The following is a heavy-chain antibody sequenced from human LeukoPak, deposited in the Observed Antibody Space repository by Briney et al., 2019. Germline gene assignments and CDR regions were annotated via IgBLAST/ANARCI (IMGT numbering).Heavy chain of an antibody. D-gene: IGHD6-6*01. CDR1: GYSISSGNY. Sequence: SETLSLTCTVSGYSISSGNYWGWIRQPPGKGLEWIGSIYHSGSTYYNPSLKSRVTISVDTSKNQFSLKLSSVTAADTAVYYCARKYSRFYYYYMDVWGKGTTVTVSS. CDR2: IYHSGST. CDR3: ARKYSRFYYYYMDV. V-gene: IGHV4-38-2*02. J-gene: IGHJ6*03.